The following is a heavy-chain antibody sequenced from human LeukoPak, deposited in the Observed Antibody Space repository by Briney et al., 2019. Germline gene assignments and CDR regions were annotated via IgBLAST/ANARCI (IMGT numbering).Heavy chain of an antibody. D-gene: IGHD6-13*01. V-gene: IGHV4-34*01. J-gene: IGHJ4*02. CDR2: INHSGSA. Sequence: SETLSLTCAVYGGSFSGYYWSWIRQPPGKGLEWIGEINHSGSANYNPSLKSRVTISVDTSKNQFSLKLSSVTAADTAVYYCAREVGSSSGVFDYWGQGTLVTVSS. CDR3: AREVGSSSGVFDY. CDR1: GGSFSGYY.